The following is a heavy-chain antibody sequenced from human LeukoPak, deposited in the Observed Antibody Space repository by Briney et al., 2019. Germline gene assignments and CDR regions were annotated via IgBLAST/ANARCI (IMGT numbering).Heavy chain of an antibody. V-gene: IGHV4-34*01. Sequence: SETLSLTCAVYGGSFSGYYWSWIRQPPGKGLEWIGEINHSGSTNYNPSLKSRVTISVDTSKNQFSLKLSSVTAADTAVYYCARGFPDSGYYDFWSGPNVANWFDPWGQGTLVTVSS. CDR3: ARGFPDSGYYDFWSGPNVANWFDP. J-gene: IGHJ5*02. D-gene: IGHD3-3*01. CDR1: GGSFSGYY. CDR2: INHSGST.